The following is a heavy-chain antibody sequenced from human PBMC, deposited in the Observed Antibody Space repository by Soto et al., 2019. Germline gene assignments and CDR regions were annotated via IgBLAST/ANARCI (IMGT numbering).Heavy chain of an antibody. CDR3: ARHGFAGWNGNRVDWFDP. J-gene: IGHJ5*02. Sequence: SETLSLTCTASGGSISSSSYYWGWIRQPPGKGLEWIGSIYYSGSTYYNPSLKSRVTTSVDTSKNQFSLSLGSVTAADTAVYYCARHGFAGWNGNRVDWFDPWGQGTLVTVSS. V-gene: IGHV4-39*01. D-gene: IGHD1-1*01. CDR1: GGSISSSSYY. CDR2: IYYSGST.